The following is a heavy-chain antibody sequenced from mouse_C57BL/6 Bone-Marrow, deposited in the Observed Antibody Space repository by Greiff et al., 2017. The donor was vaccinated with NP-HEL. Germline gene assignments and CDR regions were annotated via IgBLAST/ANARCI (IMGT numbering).Heavy chain of an antibody. J-gene: IGHJ2*01. D-gene: IGHD2-1*01. CDR1: GFTFSSYG. V-gene: IGHV5-6*01. CDR2: ISSGGSYT. Sequence: EVQLVESGGDLVKPGGSLKLSCAASGFTFSSYGMSWVRQTPDKRLEWVATISSGGSYTYYPDSVKGRFTISRDNAKNTLYLQMSSLKCEDTTMYYCARNYGKDYWGQGTTLTVSS. CDR3: ARNYGKDY.